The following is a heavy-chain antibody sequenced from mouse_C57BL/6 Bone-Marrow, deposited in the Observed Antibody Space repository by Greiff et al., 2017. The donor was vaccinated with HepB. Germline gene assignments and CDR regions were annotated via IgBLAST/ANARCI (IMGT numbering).Heavy chain of an antibody. CDR2: IYPGGGYT. V-gene: IGHV1-63*01. CDR3: ARYDGRSYYAMDY. J-gene: IGHJ4*01. D-gene: IGHD2-3*01. Sequence: QVQLQQSGAELVRPGTSVKMSCKASGYTFTNYWIGWAKQRPGHGLEWIGDIYPGGGYTNYNEKFKGKATLTADKSSSTAYMQFSSLTSEDSAIYYCARYDGRSYYAMDYGGRGTSVTVSA. CDR1: GYTFTNYW.